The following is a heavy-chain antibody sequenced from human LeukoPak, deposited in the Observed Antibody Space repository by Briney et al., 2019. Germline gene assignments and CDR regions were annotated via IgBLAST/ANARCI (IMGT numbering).Heavy chain of an antibody. CDR3: ARDRDYYDSSGYLAG. J-gene: IGHJ4*02. D-gene: IGHD3-22*01. Sequence: ASVKVSCKASGYTFTSYGISWVRQAPGQGLEWMGWINPNSGGTNYAQKFQGRVTMTRDTSISTAYMELSRLRSDDTAVYYCARDRDYYDSSGYLAGWGQGTLVTVSS. CDR2: INPNSGGT. CDR1: GYTFTSYG. V-gene: IGHV1-2*02.